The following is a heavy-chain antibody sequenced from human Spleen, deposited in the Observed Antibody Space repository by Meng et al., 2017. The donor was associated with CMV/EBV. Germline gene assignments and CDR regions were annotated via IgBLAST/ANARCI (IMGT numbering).Heavy chain of an antibody. V-gene: IGHV4-31*02. CDR2: IYYSGST. Sequence: SGGSISSGGYYWSWIRQHPGKGLEWIGYIYYSGSTYYNPSLKSRVTISVDTSKNQFSLKLSSVTAADTAVYYCARLYSGYDYYFDYWGQGTLVTVSS. J-gene: IGHJ4*02. D-gene: IGHD5-12*01. CDR3: ARLYSGYDYYFDY. CDR1: GGSISSGGYY.